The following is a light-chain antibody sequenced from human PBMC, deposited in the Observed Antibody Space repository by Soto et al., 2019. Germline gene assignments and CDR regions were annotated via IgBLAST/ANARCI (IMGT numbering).Light chain of an antibody. J-gene: IGKJ2*03. CDR1: QSVGPN. V-gene: IGKV3-15*01. CDR3: QQYENWPPYS. CDR2: WGS. Sequence: TQSPATRSVSLGEEVSLSCRASQSVGPNLAWYQQRPGQAPRLLIHWGSTRANGVPARFRGSGRGTDFTLNISNQQSEELAVYYCQQYENWPPYSFGQGTRLELK.